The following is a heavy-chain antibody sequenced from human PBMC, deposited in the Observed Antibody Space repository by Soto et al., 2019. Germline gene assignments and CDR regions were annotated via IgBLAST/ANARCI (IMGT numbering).Heavy chain of an antibody. V-gene: IGHV4-34*01. D-gene: IGHD4-4*01. J-gene: IGHJ6*03. Sequence: SETKSLTCAVYGGSISGYYLSWIRPNPGKGLEWIGEINHSGSTNYNPSLKSRVTISVDTSKNQFSLKLSSVTAADTAVHYCARGHYSNYYYYMDVWGKGTTVTVSS. CDR1: GGSISGYY. CDR3: ARGHYSNYYYYMDV. CDR2: INHSGST.